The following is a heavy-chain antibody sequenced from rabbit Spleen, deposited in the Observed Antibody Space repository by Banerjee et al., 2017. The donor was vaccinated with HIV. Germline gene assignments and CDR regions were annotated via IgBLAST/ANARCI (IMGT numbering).Heavy chain of an antibody. CDR1: GFSFSSDYD. CDR2: IYTGNRKT. CDR3: ARDLAAVIGWNFNL. Sequence: QQLVESGGGLVKPAVSLTLTCTASGFSFSSDYDMCWVRQAPGKGLEWIGCIYTGNRKTYYAGWAKGRFIMSRPSSTTVTLQMTSLTVADTATYFCARDLAAVIGWNFNLWGPGTLVTVS. V-gene: IGHV1S40*01. J-gene: IGHJ4*01. D-gene: IGHD1-1*01.